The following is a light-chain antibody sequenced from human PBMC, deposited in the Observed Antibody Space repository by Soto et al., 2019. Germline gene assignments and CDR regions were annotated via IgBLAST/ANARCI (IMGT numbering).Light chain of an antibody. Sequence: QSALAQPASVSGSPGQSITISCTGISSDVGGYNFVSWYQLPPGKAPKLMICEVSNRPSGVSNRFSGSKSDNTASLTISGLQTEDEADYYCSSYTSSSTYVFGTGTKVTVL. V-gene: IGLV2-14*01. CDR2: EVS. CDR3: SSYTSSSTYV. J-gene: IGLJ1*01. CDR1: SSDVGGYNF.